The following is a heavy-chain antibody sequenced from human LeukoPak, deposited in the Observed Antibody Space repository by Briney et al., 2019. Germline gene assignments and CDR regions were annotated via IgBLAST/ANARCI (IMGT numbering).Heavy chain of an antibody. CDR3: ARGATVTTWGNWSDP. V-gene: IGHV1-18*01. Sequence: ASVKVSCKASGYTFTSYGISWVRQAPGQGLEWMGWISAYNGDTNYAQKLQGRVTMTTDTSTSTAYMELRSLRSDDTAVYYCARGATVTTWGNWSDPWGQGTLVTVSS. J-gene: IGHJ5*02. D-gene: IGHD4-17*01. CDR2: ISAYNGDT. CDR1: GYTFTSYG.